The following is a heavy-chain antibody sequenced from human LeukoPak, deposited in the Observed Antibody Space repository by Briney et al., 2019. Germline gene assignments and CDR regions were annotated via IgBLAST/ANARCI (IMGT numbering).Heavy chain of an antibody. D-gene: IGHD6-13*01. CDR2: ISGSGGST. Sequence: GGSLRLSCAASGFTFTSYAMSWVRQAPAKGLEWVSVISGSGGSTYYADSVKGRFTISRDNSKNTLYLQMNSLRAEDTAVYYCARMGIAGTYGAFDIRGQGTMVSVSS. J-gene: IGHJ3*02. CDR3: ARMGIAGTYGAFDI. V-gene: IGHV3-23*01. CDR1: GFTFTSYA.